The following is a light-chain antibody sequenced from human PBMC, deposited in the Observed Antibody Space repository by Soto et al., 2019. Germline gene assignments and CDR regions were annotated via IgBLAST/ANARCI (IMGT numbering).Light chain of an antibody. J-gene: IGLJ2*01. CDR1: NIGSKS. CDR2: YDS. Sequence: SYELTQPPSVSVAPGKTARITCGGNNIGSKSVHWYQQKPGQAPVLVIYYDSDRPSWIPERFSGSNSGNTATLTISRVEAGDEADYYCQVWDSSSDNVVFGGGTKLTVL. V-gene: IGLV3-21*04. CDR3: QVWDSSSDNVV.